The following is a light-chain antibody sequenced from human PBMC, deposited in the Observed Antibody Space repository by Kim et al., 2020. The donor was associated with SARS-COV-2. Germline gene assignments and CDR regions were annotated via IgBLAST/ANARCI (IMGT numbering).Light chain of an antibody. CDR2: TAS. V-gene: IGKV1-39*01. Sequence: ASVEDRVTITCRASQSISSYLNWYQQKPGKPPTLLIYTASSLQSGVPSRFSGSGSGTDFTLTISSLQPEDFATYYCQQSYSTPRTFGQGTKVDIK. J-gene: IGKJ1*01. CDR1: QSISSY. CDR3: QQSYSTPRT.